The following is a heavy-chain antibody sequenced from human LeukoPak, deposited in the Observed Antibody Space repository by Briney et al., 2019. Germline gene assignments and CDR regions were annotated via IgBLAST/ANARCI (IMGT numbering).Heavy chain of an antibody. CDR1: GFTFSDYY. CDR2: INRDASII. CDR3: ARDQYYYVWGD. Sequence: GGSLRLSCVASGFTFSDYYLTWIRQAPGKGLEGVSYINRDASIIYYSDSVKGRFTISRDNAKNSVYLQMNSLRVEDTAMYYCARDQYYYVWGDWGQGTLVTVST. J-gene: IGHJ4*02. D-gene: IGHD3-10*02. V-gene: IGHV3-11*01.